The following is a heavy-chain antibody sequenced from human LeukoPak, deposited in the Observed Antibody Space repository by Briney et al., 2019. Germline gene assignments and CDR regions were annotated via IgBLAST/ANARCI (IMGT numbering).Heavy chain of an antibody. CDR3: ARVFGSDDHFDY. Sequence: GGSLRLSCAASGFTFSSYSMNWVRQAPGKGLEWVSYISRGGDTIYYADSVKGRFTISRDNAQNSLYLQMNSLRDEDTAVYYCARVFGSDDHFDYWGQGTLVTLSS. CDR1: GFTFSSYS. J-gene: IGHJ4*02. CDR2: ISRGGDTI. V-gene: IGHV3-48*02. D-gene: IGHD3-10*02.